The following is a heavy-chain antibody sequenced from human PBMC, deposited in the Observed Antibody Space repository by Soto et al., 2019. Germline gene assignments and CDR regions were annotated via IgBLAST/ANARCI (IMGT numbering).Heavy chain of an antibody. J-gene: IGHJ4*02. V-gene: IGHV3-23*01. CDR2: ISGSGGST. Sequence: EVQLLASGGGLVQPGGSLRLSCAASGFTFSSYAMSWVLQAPGKGLEWVSAISGSGGSTYYADSVKGRFTISRDNSKNTLYLQMNSLRAEDTAVYYCAKEDGSGSYYRALSPFDYWGQGTLVTVSS. CDR1: GFTFSSYA. D-gene: IGHD3-10*01. CDR3: AKEDGSGSYYRALSPFDY.